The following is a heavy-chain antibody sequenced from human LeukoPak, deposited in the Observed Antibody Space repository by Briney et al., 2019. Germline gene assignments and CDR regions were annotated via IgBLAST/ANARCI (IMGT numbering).Heavy chain of an antibody. V-gene: IGHV4-59*08. J-gene: IGHJ4*02. CDR2: IYYSGST. Sequence: PSETLSLTGTGSGGSISSYYWSWIRQPPGKGLEWIGYIYYSGSTNSNPSLKSRVTISVDTSKNHFSLKLSSVTAADTAVYYCARARTYSSSWYFDYWGQGTLVTVSS. CDR1: GGSISSYY. D-gene: IGHD6-13*01. CDR3: ARARTYSSSWYFDY.